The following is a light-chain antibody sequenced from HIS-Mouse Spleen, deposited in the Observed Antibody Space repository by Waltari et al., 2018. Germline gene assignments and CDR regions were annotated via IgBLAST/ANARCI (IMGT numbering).Light chain of an antibody. CDR2: QDS. Sequence: SYELTQPPSVSVSPGQTASITCPGAKLGDKYACWYQQKPGQSPVLVIYQDSKRPSGIPVRFSGANSGNTATLTISGTQAMDEADYYCQAWDSSTVVFGGGTKLTVL. CDR3: QAWDSSTVV. J-gene: IGLJ2*01. V-gene: IGLV3-1*01. CDR1: KLGDKY.